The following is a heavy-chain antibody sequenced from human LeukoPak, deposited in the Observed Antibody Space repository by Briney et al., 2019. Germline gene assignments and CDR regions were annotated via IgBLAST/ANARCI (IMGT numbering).Heavy chain of an antibody. CDR1: GGSITTTNW. CDR2: VHLNGAT. D-gene: IGHD1-26*01. Sequence: SEALSLTCAVSGGSITTTNWWSWVRQPPGKGLEWIGEVHLNGATNYNPSLESRFSMSIDKSNNHLSLEVTSVTAADTAMYYCTRESGAFSPFGFWGQGTLVTVSS. CDR3: TRESGAFSPFGF. V-gene: IGHV4-4*02. J-gene: IGHJ4*02.